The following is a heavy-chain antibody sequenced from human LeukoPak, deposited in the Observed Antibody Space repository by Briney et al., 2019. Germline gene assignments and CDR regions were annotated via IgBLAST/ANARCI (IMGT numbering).Heavy chain of an antibody. J-gene: IGHJ4*02. Sequence: GGSLRLSCAASGFTFSSYGMHWVRQAPGKGLEWVAHIRFDGSKTYYTDSVKGRLSISRDNSKNTLYLQMNGLRDEDTAMYYCAKDYRAHSGWYFGSDYWGQGTLVTVSS. V-gene: IGHV3-30*02. CDR1: GFTFSSYG. CDR2: IRFDGSKT. D-gene: IGHD6-19*01. CDR3: AKDYRAHSGWYFGSDY.